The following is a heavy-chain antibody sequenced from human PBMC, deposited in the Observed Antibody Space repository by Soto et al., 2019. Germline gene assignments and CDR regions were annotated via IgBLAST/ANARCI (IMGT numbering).Heavy chain of an antibody. V-gene: IGHV3-13*01. Sequence: EVQLVESGGGLVQPGGSLRLSCAASGFTFSSYDMHWVRQATGKGREWVSASGTAGDTYYPGSVKGRFTISRENAKNSLYLQMNSLSAEDTAVYYCARDRGADDAFDIWGQGTMVTVSS. CDR1: GFTFSSYD. J-gene: IGHJ3*02. D-gene: IGHD1-26*01. CDR2: SGTAGDT. CDR3: ARDRGADDAFDI.